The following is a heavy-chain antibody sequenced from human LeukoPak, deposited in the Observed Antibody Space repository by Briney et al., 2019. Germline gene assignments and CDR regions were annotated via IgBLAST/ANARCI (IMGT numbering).Heavy chain of an antibody. J-gene: IGHJ3*02. Sequence: GRPLRLSCAASGFTFRSYGMHWVRQAPGKGLEWVAVIWYDGSNKYYAHSVKGRFTISRDNAKNTLYLQMNSLRAEDTAVYYCARPAHVGATTRAFDMWGQGTMVTVSS. CDR1: GFTFRSYG. D-gene: IGHD1-26*01. CDR2: IWYDGSNK. CDR3: ARPAHVGATTRAFDM. V-gene: IGHV3-33*01.